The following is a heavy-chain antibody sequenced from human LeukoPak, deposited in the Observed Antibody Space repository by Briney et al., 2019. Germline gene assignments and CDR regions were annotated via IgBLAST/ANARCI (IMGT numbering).Heavy chain of an antibody. V-gene: IGHV5-51*01. J-gene: IGHJ3*02. CDR2: IYPGDSDT. CDR1: GYSFTTYW. Sequence: GESLKIPCKGSGYSFTTYWIGWVRQMPGKGLEWMGIIYPGDSDTRYSPSFQGQVTISADKSISAAYLQWSSLKASDTAMYYCARHPYYYDSTRLEDAFDIWGQGTMVTVSS. D-gene: IGHD3-22*01. CDR3: ARHPYYYDSTRLEDAFDI.